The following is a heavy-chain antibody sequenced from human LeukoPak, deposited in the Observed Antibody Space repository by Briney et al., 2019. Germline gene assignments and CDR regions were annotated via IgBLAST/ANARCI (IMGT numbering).Heavy chain of an antibody. V-gene: IGHV4-59*01. J-gene: IGHJ4*02. CDR1: GGSISSYY. CDR2: IYYSGST. Sequence: SETLSLTCTVSGGSISSYYWSWIRQPPGKGLEWIGYIYYSGSTNYNPSLKSRVTISVDTSKNQFSLKLSSVTAADTAVYYCAREVELGFWSGPPTYYFDYWGQGTLVTVSS. CDR3: AREVELGFWSGPPTYYFDY. D-gene: IGHD3-3*01.